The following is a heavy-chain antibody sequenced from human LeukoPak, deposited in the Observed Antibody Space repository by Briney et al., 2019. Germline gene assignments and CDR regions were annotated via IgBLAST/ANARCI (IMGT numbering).Heavy chain of an antibody. J-gene: IGHJ4*02. D-gene: IGHD3-22*01. CDR2: IDSDGSTT. V-gene: IGHV3-74*01. CDR3: ARERDSSGYPDY. CDR1: GFTFGTYW. Sequence: PGGSLRLSCAASGFTFGTYWMHWVRQAPGKGLSWVSRIDSDGSTTRYADSVKGRFTISRDNAKNTLYLQMNSLRAQDTAVYYCARERDSSGYPDYWGQGTLVTVSS.